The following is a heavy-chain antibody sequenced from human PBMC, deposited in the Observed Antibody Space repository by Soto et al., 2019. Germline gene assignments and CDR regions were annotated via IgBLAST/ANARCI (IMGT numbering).Heavy chain of an antibody. D-gene: IGHD5-18*01. Sequence: GASVKVSFKASGYTFTGYYMHWLRQAPGQGLEWMGWINPNSGGTNYAQKFQGRVTMTRDTSISTAYMELSRLRSDDTAVYYCATTAWIQLWAVFTDAFDIWGQGTMVTVS. CDR2: INPNSGGT. CDR3: ATTAWIQLWAVFTDAFDI. J-gene: IGHJ3*02. CDR1: GYTFTGYY. V-gene: IGHV1-2*02.